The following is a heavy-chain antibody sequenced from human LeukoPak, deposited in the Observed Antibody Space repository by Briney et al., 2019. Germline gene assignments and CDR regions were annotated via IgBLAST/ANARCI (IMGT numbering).Heavy chain of an antibody. D-gene: IGHD6-19*01. V-gene: IGHV4-4*02. Sequence: SGTLSLTCAVSGGSISSSNWWSWVRQPPGKGLEWIGEIYQSGSTNYNPSLKSRVTISVDKSKNQFSLKLTSVTAADTAVYYCARGVGSSGPLPTEYFQHWGQGTLVTVSS. CDR3: ARGVGSSGPLPTEYFQH. CDR2: IYQSGST. J-gene: IGHJ1*01. CDR1: GGSISSSNW.